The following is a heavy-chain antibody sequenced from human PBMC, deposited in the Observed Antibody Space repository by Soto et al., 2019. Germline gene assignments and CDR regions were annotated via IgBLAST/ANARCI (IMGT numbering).Heavy chain of an antibody. CDR3: AKMGCYALVSKYFDY. J-gene: IGHJ4*02. V-gene: IGHV3-23*01. CDR2: INGNGGTT. CDR1: GFTFSSYA. Sequence: HPGGSLRLSCVASGFTFSSYAMSWVRQAPGKGLEWVSVINGNGGTTDYADSVKGRFTISRDNSKNTLYLQMNSLRAEDTAVYYCAKMGCYALVSKYFDYWGQGTLVTVSS. D-gene: IGHD2-2*01.